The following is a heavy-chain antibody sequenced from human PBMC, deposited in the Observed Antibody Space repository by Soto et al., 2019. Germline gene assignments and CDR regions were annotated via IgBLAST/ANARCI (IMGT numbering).Heavy chain of an antibody. V-gene: IGHV3-23*01. J-gene: IGHJ6*03. CDR1: GFTFSSYA. CDR3: ARMGGPTPVSCYYYYMDV. Sequence: PGGSLRLSCAASGFTFSSYAMSWVRQAPGKGLEWVSAISGSGGSTYYADSVKGRFTISRDNSKNTLYPQMNSLRAEDAAVYYCARMGGPTPVSCYYYYMDVWGKGTTVTVSS. D-gene: IGHD3-16*01. CDR2: ISGSGGST.